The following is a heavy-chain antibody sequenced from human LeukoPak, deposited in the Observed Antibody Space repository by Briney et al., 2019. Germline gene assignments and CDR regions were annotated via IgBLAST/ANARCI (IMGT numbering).Heavy chain of an antibody. CDR2: IYYSGST. D-gene: IGHD6-13*01. V-gene: IGHV4-39*01. Sequence: SETLSLTCTVSGDSIGSNSHYSGWIRQPPGKGLEWIGSIYYSGSTYYNPSLKSRVTISVDASKNQFFLKLSSVTAADTAVYYCARHIRQQTFDPWGQGTLVTVSS. CDR1: GDSIGSNSHY. J-gene: IGHJ5*02. CDR3: ARHIRQQTFDP.